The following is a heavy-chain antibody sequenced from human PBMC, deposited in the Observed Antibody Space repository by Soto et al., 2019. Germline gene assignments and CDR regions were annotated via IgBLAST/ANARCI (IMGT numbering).Heavy chain of an antibody. Sequence: PSETLSLTCAVYGGSFSGYYWSWIRQPPGKGLEWIGEINHSGSTNYNPSLKSRVTISVDTSKNQFSLKLSSVTAADTAVYYCERARVGYGMDVWGQGTTVTVYS. D-gene: IGHD1-26*01. CDR2: INHSGST. J-gene: IGHJ6*02. V-gene: IGHV4-34*01. CDR3: ERARVGYGMDV. CDR1: GGSFSGYY.